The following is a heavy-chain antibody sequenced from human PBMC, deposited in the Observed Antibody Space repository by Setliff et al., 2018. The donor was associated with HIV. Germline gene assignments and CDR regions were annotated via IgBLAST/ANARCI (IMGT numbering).Heavy chain of an antibody. D-gene: IGHD1-7*01. CDR2: FYYSGTT. Sequence: SETLSLTCTVSGGSISSHYWSWIRQSPGKGLEWIGYFYYSGTTNYNPSLKSRVTISADTSKNQISLKVKSVTAADTAVYYCARSAWNYPFDFWGQGTLVTVSS. V-gene: IGHV4-59*11. J-gene: IGHJ4*02. CDR3: ARSAWNYPFDF. CDR1: GGSISSHY.